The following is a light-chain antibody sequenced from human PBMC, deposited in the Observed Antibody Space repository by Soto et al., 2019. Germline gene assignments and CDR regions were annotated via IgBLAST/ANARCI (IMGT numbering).Light chain of an antibody. V-gene: IGLV1-47*01. CDR2: RAS. Sequence: QALVTQPPSASGTPGQRVTISCSGSSSNIGSNYVYWYQQVPGTAPRLLMYRASQRPSGVPDRFSGSKSGTSASLAISGLRSEDEADYYCAAWDDTLNGLVFGGGTKLTVL. CDR3: AAWDDTLNGLV. CDR1: SSNIGSNY. J-gene: IGLJ2*01.